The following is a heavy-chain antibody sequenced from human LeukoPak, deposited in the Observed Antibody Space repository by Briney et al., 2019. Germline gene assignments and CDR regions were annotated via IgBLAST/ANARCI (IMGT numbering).Heavy chain of an antibody. CDR1: GFTFSSYA. D-gene: IGHD6-6*01. V-gene: IGHV3-64*01. J-gene: IGHJ4*02. CDR2: ISSNGGST. CDR3: ARGGSIAARPIDY. Sequence: GGSLRLSCAASGFTFSSYAMHWVRQAPGKGLEYVSAISSNGGSTYSANSVKGRFTISRDNSKNTLFLQMGSLRAEDMAVYYCARGGSIAARPIDYWGQGTLVTVSS.